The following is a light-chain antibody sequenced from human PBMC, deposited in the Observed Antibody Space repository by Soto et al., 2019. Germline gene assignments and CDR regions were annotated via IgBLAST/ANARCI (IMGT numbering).Light chain of an antibody. J-gene: IGLJ1*01. Sequence: QSALTQPASVSGSPGQSITISCTGTSSDVGGYNYVSWYQQHPGKAPKLMIYEVSKRPSGVSNRFSGSKSGNTASLTISGLQAEDEADYYCSSYTNSSTLGDFGTGTKVTVL. V-gene: IGLV2-14*01. CDR1: SSDVGGYNY. CDR3: SSYTNSSTLGD. CDR2: EVS.